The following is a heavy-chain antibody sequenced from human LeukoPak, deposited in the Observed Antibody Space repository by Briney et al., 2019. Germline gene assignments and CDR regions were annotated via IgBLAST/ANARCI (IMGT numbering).Heavy chain of an antibody. CDR2: ISGSGGST. CDR3: ARCTTGRTFGSLREIKRSREIDY. V-gene: IGHV3-23*01. D-gene: IGHD1-1*01. Sequence: GGTLRLSCAASGFTFSSYGMSWVRQAPGKGLEWVSAISGSGGSTYYADSVKGRFTISRDNAKNSLYLQMSSLRVEDTAVYYCARCTTGRTFGSLREIKRSREIDYWGQGTLVTVSS. CDR1: GFTFSSYG. J-gene: IGHJ4*02.